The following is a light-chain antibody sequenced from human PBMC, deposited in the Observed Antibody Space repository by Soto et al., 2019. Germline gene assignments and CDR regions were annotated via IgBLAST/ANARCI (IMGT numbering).Light chain of an antibody. CDR1: QSISSY. CDR3: QQSYSTPQT. J-gene: IGKJ2*01. CDR2: AAS. Sequence: DIQMTQSPSSLSASVGDRVTITCRASQSISSYLNWYQQKPGKAPKLLIYAASSLQSGVPSRLSGSGSGTDFTLTISSLQPEDFATYYCQQSYSTPQTFGQGTKLE. V-gene: IGKV1-39*01.